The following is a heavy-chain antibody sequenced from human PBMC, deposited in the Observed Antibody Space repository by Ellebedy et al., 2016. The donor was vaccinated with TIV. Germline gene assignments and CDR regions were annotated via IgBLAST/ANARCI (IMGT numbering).Heavy chain of an antibody. J-gene: IGHJ3*02. Sequence: GESLKISCVVSGFTINSNYMSWVRQALGKGLEWVSVISVAGGTYYADSVKGRFTISRDNSRNTLFLQMNGLRAEDTAVYYCAGESFNDADLDLWGLFDIWGQGTTVTVSS. CDR3: AGESFNDADLDLWGLFDI. CDR2: ISVAGGT. D-gene: IGHD1-7*01. V-gene: IGHV3-66*01. CDR1: GFTINSNY.